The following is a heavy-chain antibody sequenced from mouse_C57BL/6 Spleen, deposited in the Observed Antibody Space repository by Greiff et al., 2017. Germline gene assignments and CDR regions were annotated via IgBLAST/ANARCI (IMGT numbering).Heavy chain of an antibody. V-gene: IGHV5-4*03. CDR1: GFTFSSYA. D-gene: IGHD1-1*01. CDR3: ARDYYGSSYGYFDV. J-gene: IGHJ1*03. CDR2: ISDGGSYT. Sequence: MLVESGGGLVKPGGSLKLSCAASGFTFSSYAMSWVRQTPEKRLEWVATISDGGSYTYYPDNVKGRFTISRDNAKNNLYLQMSHLKSEDTAMYYCARDYYGSSYGYFDVWGTGTTVTVSS.